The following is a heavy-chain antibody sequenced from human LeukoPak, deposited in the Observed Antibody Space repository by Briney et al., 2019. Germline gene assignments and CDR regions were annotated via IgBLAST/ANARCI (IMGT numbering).Heavy chain of an antibody. CDR1: GGSISSSNW. V-gene: IGHV4-4*02. CDR2: IYHSGST. D-gene: IGHD3-10*01. Sequence: SETLSLTCAVSGGSISSSNWWSWVRQPPGKGLEWIGEIYHSGSTNYNPSLKSRVTISVDKSKNQFSLKLSSVTAADTAVYYCAVLWFGELVGYFQHWGQGTLVTVSS. CDR3: AVLWFGELVGYFQH. J-gene: IGHJ1*01.